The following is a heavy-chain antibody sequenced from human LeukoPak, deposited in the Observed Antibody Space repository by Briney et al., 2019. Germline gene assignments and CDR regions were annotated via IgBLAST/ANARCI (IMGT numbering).Heavy chain of an antibody. V-gene: IGHV3-21*01. CDR2: ISSSSSYI. CDR3: ARDALAAGYRLEWYYFDY. J-gene: IGHJ4*02. Sequence: PGGSPRLSCAASGFTFSTYTMNWVRQAPGKGLEWVSSISSSSSYIYYADSVKGRFTISRDNAKNSLCLQMNSLRAEDTAVYYCARDALAAGYRLEWYYFDYWGQGTLVTVSS. D-gene: IGHD2-2*01. CDR1: GFTFSTYT.